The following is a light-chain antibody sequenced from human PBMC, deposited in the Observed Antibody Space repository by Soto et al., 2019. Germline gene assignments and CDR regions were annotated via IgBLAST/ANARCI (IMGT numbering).Light chain of an antibody. CDR1: SSNIGAGYD. V-gene: IGLV1-40*01. CDR2: GNS. J-gene: IGLJ1*01. Sequence: QSVLTQPPSVSGAPGQRVTISCTGSSSNIGAGYDVHWYQQLPGTAPKLLIYGNSNRHSGVPDRFSGAKSGTSASMAITGLQADDEADYYCQSYDSSLRGFYVFGTGTKVTVL. CDR3: QSYDSSLRGFYV.